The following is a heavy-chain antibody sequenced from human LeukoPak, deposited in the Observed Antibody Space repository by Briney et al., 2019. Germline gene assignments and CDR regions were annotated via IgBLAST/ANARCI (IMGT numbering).Heavy chain of an antibody. Sequence: PGGSLRLSCAASGFTFSSYGMHWVRQAPGKGLEWVAVISYDGSDKYYRDSVKGRFTISRDNSKNTLYLQMNSLRVEDTAVYYCAKEMTTVVARDFFDYWGRGTLVTASS. CDR1: GFTFSSYG. J-gene: IGHJ4*02. V-gene: IGHV3-30*18. D-gene: IGHD4-23*01. CDR2: ISYDGSDK. CDR3: AKEMTTVVARDFFDY.